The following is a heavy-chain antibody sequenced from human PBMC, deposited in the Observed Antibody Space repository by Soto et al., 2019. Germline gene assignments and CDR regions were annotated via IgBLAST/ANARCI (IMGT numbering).Heavy chain of an antibody. J-gene: IGHJ6*02. V-gene: IGHV4-34*01. CDR1: GGSFSGYY. D-gene: IGHD3-3*01. CDR2: INHSGST. Sequence: SETLSLTCADYGGSFSGYYWSWIRQPPWKGLEWIGEINHSGSTNYNPSLKSRVTISVDTSKNQFSLKLSSVTAADTAVYYCARGVRFLSWYYYYGMDVWGQGTTVTVSS. CDR3: ARGVRFLSWYYYYGMDV.